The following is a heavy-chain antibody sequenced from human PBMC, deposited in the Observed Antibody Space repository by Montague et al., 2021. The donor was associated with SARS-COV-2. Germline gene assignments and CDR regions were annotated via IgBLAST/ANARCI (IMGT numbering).Heavy chain of an antibody. V-gene: IGHV4-38-2*01. D-gene: IGHD6-19*01. CDR2: VYHSGYT. CDR1: GFSISSGFY. Sequence: SETLSLTCSVSGFSISSGFYWAWIRQSPGKGPEWIGTVYHSGYTHYNPSLKGRVTVSIDTSKNQFSLQLHSVTPEDSAVYYCASGWTLFDWGQGTLVTVSS. J-gene: IGHJ4*02. CDR3: ASGWTLFD.